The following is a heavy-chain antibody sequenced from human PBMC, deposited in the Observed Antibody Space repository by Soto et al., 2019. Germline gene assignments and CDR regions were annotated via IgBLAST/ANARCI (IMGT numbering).Heavy chain of an antibody. D-gene: IGHD2-2*03. Sequence: QVQLVQSGAEVKKPGSSVKVSCKASGGTFSSYAISWVRQAPGQGLEWMGGIIPIFGTANYAQKFQGRVTITADESTSTAYMELSSLRSEDTAVYYCARALDIVVVRAAANDYYYYYGMDVWGQGTTVTVSS. V-gene: IGHV1-69*01. J-gene: IGHJ6*02. CDR1: GGTFSSYA. CDR3: ARALDIVVVRAAANDYYYYYGMDV. CDR2: IIPIFGTA.